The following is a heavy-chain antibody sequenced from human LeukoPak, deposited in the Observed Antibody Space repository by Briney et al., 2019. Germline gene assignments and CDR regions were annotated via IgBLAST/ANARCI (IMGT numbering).Heavy chain of an antibody. D-gene: IGHD2-15*01. Sequence: ASVTVSCTASGYTFTSYYMHWVRQAPGQGLEWMGIINPSGGSTSYAQKFQGRVTMTRDTSTSTVYMELSSLRSEDTAVYYCARGVVPDPIDYWGQGTLVTVSS. J-gene: IGHJ4*02. CDR3: ARGVVPDPIDY. CDR2: INPSGGST. V-gene: IGHV1-46*01. CDR1: GYTFTSYY.